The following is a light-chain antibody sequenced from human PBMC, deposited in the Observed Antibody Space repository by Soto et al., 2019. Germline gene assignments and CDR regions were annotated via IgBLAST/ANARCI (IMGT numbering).Light chain of an antibody. CDR1: QSVSSN. CDR2: GAS. Sequence: EIVMTQSPATLSVSPGERAILSCRASQSVSSNNLAWYQQKPGQAPRLLIYGASARATGVPDTFSGSGYGTEFTLTISSLQSEDFAVYYCQQYNNWPYTFGQGTKLEIK. CDR3: QQYNNWPYT. J-gene: IGKJ2*01. V-gene: IGKV3-15*01.